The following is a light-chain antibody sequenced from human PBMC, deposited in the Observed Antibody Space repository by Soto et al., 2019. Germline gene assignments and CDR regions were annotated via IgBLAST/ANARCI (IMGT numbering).Light chain of an antibody. CDR2: EVV. CDR1: KNDIGVYDF. J-gene: IGLJ1*01. Sequence: QSGLTQPPSASGSPEKSVTISCNGTKNDIGVYDFVSWYQHHPGKAPRLIIYEVVQRPSGVPDRFSGSKSGNTASLTVSGLQAADEADYFCKTYAGSNTYVFGSGTKVTVL. CDR3: KTYAGSNTYV. V-gene: IGLV2-8*01.